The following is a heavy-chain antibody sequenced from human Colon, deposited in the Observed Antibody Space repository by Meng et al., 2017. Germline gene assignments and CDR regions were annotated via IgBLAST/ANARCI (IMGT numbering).Heavy chain of an antibody. Sequence: QRQESGPGLVKPAGTLSLTCAVSGGSITNDNWWSWVRQPPGKGLEWIGEIFHAGNTNYNPSLKSRVTMSLDKSKNQFSLTLTSVTAADTAVYYCARDFHSTMTVFDSWGQGTLVTVSS. J-gene: IGHJ4*02. V-gene: IGHV4-4*02. CDR1: GGSITNDNW. CDR2: IFHAGNT. CDR3: ARDFHSTMTVFDS. D-gene: IGHD3-22*01.